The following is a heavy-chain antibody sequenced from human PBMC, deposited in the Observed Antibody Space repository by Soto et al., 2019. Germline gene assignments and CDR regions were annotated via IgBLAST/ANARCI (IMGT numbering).Heavy chain of an antibody. V-gene: IGHV1-69*08. CDR3: ARDRYYYDSSGSDYYGMDV. J-gene: IGHJ6*02. CDR2: IIPILGIA. CDR1: GGTFSSYT. Sequence: QVQLVQSGAEVKKPGSSVKVSCKASGGTFSSYTISWVRQAPGQGLEWMGRIIPILGIANYAQKFQGRVTITADKSTSTAYLELRSLRSEDTAVYYCARDRYYYDSSGSDYYGMDVWGQGTTVTVSS. D-gene: IGHD3-22*01.